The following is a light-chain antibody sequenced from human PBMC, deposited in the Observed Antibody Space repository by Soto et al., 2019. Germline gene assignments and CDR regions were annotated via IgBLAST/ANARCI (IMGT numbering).Light chain of an antibody. CDR2: RVT. V-gene: IGLV2-18*02. J-gene: IGLJ1*01. CDR1: SFDIVSYSR. CDR3: SSYATISTWGGV. Sequence: SVLTQPASVSGAPGQAVTISCTGNSFDIVSYSRCAGYQQPPGTATKHRIYRVTYRPPGVPTRFSGSKSGSAASLTISGCHAEEEAENLCSSYATISTWGGVFGTGTKVTVL.